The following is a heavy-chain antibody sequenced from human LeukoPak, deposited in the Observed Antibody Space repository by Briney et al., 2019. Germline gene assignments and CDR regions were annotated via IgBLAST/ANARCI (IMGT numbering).Heavy chain of an antibody. D-gene: IGHD3-22*01. J-gene: IGHJ4*02. CDR2: IGSSGSTI. Sequence: GGSLRLSCAASGFTFSDYYMSWIRQAPGKGLEWVSYIGSSGSTIYYADSVKGRFTISRDNAKNSLYLQMNSLRAEDTAVYYCARDPYYDSSGYSYWGQGTLVTVSS. V-gene: IGHV3-11*01. CDR1: GFTFSDYY. CDR3: ARDPYYDSSGYSY.